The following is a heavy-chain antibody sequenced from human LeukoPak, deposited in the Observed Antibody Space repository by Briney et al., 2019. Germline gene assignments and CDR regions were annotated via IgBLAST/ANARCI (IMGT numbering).Heavy chain of an antibody. Sequence: SETLSLTCTVSGGSISSGDYYWSWIRQPPGKGLEWIGYIYYSGSTYYNPSLKSRVTISVDTSKNQFSPKLSSVTAADTAVYYGARLGGATVTTHNFDYWGQGTLVTVSS. CDR3: ARLGGATVTTHNFDY. D-gene: IGHD4-17*01. V-gene: IGHV4-30-4*08. CDR1: GGSISSGDYY. J-gene: IGHJ4*02. CDR2: IYYSGST.